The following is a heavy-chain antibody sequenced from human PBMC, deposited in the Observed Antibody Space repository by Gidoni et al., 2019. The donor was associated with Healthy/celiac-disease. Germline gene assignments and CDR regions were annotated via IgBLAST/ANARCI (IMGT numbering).Heavy chain of an antibody. V-gene: IGHV4-39*01. Sequence: QLQLQASGPGLVKPSEPLSLTCTVSGGPISSSSYSWGWIRQPPGKGLEWIGSIYYSGSTYYNPSLQSRVTISVDTSKNQFSLKLSSVTAADTAVYYCARQTLSGYKDYWGQGTLVTVSS. J-gene: IGHJ4*02. CDR2: IYYSGST. CDR1: GGPISSSSYS. CDR3: ARQTLSGYKDY. D-gene: IGHD5-12*01.